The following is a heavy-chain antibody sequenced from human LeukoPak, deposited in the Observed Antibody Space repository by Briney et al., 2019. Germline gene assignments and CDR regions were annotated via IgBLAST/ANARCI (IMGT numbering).Heavy chain of an antibody. V-gene: IGHV6-1*01. CDR1: GDSVSSNSVT. Sequence: SQTLSLTCAISGDSVSSNSVTWNWIRQSPSRGLEWLGRTYYRSTWYNDYAVSVRGRITVNPDTSKNQFSLHLNSVTPEDTAVYYCEKRRPKYACSAPGGREILATV. CDR2: TYYRSTWYN. J-gene: IGHJ5*02. D-gene: IGHD2-2*01. CDR3: EKRRPKYACSAP.